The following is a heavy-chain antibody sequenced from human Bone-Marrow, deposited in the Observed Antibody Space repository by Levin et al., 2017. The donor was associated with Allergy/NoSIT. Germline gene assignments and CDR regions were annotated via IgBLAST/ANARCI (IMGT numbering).Heavy chain of an antibody. CDR3: AKDPLHDFWKEVNYFDY. CDR2: ISGSGGAT. D-gene: IGHD3-3*01. Sequence: HPGESLKISCAASGFIFSSYAMSWVRQAPGKGLQWVSTISGSGGATYYADTVKGRFTISRDNSKNTLFLQMNSLRAEDTAVYYCAKDPLHDFWKEVNYFDYWGQGILVTVSS. CDR1: GFIFSSYA. V-gene: IGHV3-23*01. J-gene: IGHJ4*02.